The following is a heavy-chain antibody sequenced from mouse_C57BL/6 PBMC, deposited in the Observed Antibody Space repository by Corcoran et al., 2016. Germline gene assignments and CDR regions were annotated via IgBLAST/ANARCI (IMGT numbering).Heavy chain of an antibody. CDR1: GYSITSGYY. J-gene: IGHJ2*01. Sequence: DVQLQESGPGLVKPSQSLSLTCSVTGYSITSGYYWNWIRQFPGNKLEWMGYISYDGNNNYNPSLKNRISITRDTSKNQFFLKLNSVTTEDTATYYCARDGLDFDYWGQGTTLTVSS. CDR2: ISYDGNN. CDR3: ARDGLDFDY. D-gene: IGHD2-10*02. V-gene: IGHV3-6*01.